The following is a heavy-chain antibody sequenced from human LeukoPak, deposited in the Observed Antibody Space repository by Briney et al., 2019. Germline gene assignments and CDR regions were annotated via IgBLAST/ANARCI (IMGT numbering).Heavy chain of an antibody. V-gene: IGHV3-23*01. CDR2: LSGSGVTT. CDR3: AKVASSSWYAYFDS. D-gene: IGHD6-13*01. CDR1: GGSISSYY. Sequence: ETLSLTCTVSGGSISSYYWSWIRQAPGKGLEWVSALSGSGVTTYYADSVKRRFTISRDNSKNTLYLQMNSLRAEDTAVYYCAKVASSSWYAYFDSWGRGTLVTVSS. J-gene: IGHJ4*02.